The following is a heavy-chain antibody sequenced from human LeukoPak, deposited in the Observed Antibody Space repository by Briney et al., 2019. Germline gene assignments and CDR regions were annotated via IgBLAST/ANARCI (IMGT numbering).Heavy chain of an antibody. Sequence: QTGGSLRLSCAASGFTFSSYAMHWVRQAPGKGLEWVAVISYDGSNKYYADSVKGRFTISRDNSKNTLYLQMNSLRAEDTAVYYCARGQWPKTHYYYYYGMDVWGKGTTVTVSS. V-gene: IGHV3-30-3*01. CDR1: GFTFSSYA. CDR2: ISYDGSNK. J-gene: IGHJ6*04. CDR3: ARGQWPKTHYYYYYGMDV. D-gene: IGHD6-19*01.